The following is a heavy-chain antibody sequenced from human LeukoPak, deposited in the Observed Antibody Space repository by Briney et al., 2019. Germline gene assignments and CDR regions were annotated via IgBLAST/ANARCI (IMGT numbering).Heavy chain of an antibody. CDR3: ARGRTSSSWYFLKWWYDY. D-gene: IGHD6-13*01. Sequence: PSETLSLTCTVSGYSISSGYYWGWIRQPPGKGLEWIGSIYHSGSTYYNPSLKSRVTISVDTSKNQFSLKLSSVTAADTAVYYCARGRTSSSWYFLKWWYDYWGQGTLVTVSS. J-gene: IGHJ4*02. CDR2: IYHSGST. V-gene: IGHV4-38-2*02. CDR1: GYSISSGYY.